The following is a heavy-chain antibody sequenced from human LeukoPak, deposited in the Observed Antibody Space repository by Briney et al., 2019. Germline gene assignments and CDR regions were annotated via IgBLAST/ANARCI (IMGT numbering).Heavy chain of an antibody. V-gene: IGHV3-30-3*01. Sequence: PGGSLRLSCAASGFTFSSYAMHWVRQAPGKGLEWVAVISYDGSNKYYADSVKGRFTISRDNSKNMLYLQMNSLRAEDTAVYYCASNGDSVWDWGQGTLVTVSS. CDR2: ISYDGSNK. D-gene: IGHD4-17*01. J-gene: IGHJ4*02. CDR3: ASNGDSVWD. CDR1: GFTFSSYA.